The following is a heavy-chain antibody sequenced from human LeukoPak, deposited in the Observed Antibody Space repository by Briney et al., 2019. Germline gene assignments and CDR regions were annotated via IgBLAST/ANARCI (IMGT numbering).Heavy chain of an antibody. CDR2: ISASAGST. CDR1: GLTFSSYA. V-gene: IGHV3-23*01. Sequence: PGGSLRLSCEASGLTFSSYAMSWVRQAPGKGLEWVSLISASAGSTYYADSVKGRFSISRDNSKHALYLQMNSLRAEDTAIYYCAKDVIMGSYYGSGNWFDPWGQGTLVTVSS. J-gene: IGHJ5*02. D-gene: IGHD3-10*01. CDR3: AKDVIMGSYYGSGNWFDP.